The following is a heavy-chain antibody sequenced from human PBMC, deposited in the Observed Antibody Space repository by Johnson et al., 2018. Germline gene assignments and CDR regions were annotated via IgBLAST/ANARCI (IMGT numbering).Heavy chain of an antibody. J-gene: IGHJ6*02. Sequence: QVQLQESGPGVVKPSQTLSLACAVSGDSVSSNSAAWNWIRQSPSRGLEWLGRTYYRPRWFNDYAEFMKGRIVINPDTSRNQFSLQVDSVTREDTAVYYWAREVWGYYHGKVNHTPYAMAVWGQGTTVTVSS. V-gene: IGHV6-1*01. CDR3: AREVWGYYHGKVNHTPYAMAV. CDR2: TYYRPRWFN. CDR1: GDSVSSNSAA. D-gene: IGHD3-10*01.